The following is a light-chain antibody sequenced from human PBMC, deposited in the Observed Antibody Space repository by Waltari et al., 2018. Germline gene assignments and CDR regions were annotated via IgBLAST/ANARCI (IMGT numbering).Light chain of an antibody. J-gene: IGKJ3*01. CDR1: QGISSY. CDR2: AAS. CDR3: QQLKI. Sequence: GDSVTITCRASQGISSYLAWYQQKPGKAPKLLIYAASTLQSGVPSRFSGSGSGTEFTLTINSLQPEDFATYYCQQLKIFGPGTKVDIE. V-gene: IGKV1-9*01.